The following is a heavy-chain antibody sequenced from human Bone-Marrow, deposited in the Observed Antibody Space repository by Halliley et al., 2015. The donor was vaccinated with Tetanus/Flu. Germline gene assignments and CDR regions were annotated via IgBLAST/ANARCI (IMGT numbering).Heavy chain of an antibody. CDR3: ARRIFGEHIDL. CDR2: IYPGASDP. V-gene: IGHV5-51*01. Sequence: LGWVALIYPGASDPGYGPSFPGQVPISVDKSINTAYLQWGSLEASDTATYFCARRIFGEHIDLWGQGTLVTVSS. J-gene: IGHJ4*02. D-gene: IGHD3-3*02.